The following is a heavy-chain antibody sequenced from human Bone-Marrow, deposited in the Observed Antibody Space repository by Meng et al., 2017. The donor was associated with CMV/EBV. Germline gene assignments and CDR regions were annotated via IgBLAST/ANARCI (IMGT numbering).Heavy chain of an antibody. D-gene: IGHD5-12*01. V-gene: IGHV3-23*01. CDR3: APVGGWGTGAPPTMIT. Sequence: GESLKISCAASGFTFSSYTMSWVRQAPGKGLEWVSAISDGGARTNYADSVKGRFTISRDNSKNTLYLQMNSLRAEDTAVYHCAPVGGWGTGAPPTMITWGQGTLVTVSS. CDR2: ISDGGART. CDR1: GFTFSSYT. J-gene: IGHJ5*02.